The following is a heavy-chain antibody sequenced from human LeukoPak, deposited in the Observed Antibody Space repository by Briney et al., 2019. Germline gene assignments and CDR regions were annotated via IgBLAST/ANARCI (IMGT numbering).Heavy chain of an antibody. CDR2: IRHDGSEK. V-gene: IGHV3-30*02. J-gene: IGHJ4*02. D-gene: IGHD1-26*01. Sequence: GGSLRLSCVASGFILSNYGMHWVRQAPGKGLEWLTFIRHDGSEKYYADSVKGRFISSRDNSKNTLCLEVNSLGPDDTAMYFCARLMVGQAGVGATHFDYWGQGTLVTVSS. CDR1: GFILSNYG. CDR3: ARLMVGQAGVGATHFDY.